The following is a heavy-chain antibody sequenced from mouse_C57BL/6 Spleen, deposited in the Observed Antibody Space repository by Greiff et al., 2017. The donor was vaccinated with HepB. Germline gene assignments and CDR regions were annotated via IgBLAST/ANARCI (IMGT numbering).Heavy chain of an antibody. Sequence: VQLQQSVAELVRPGASVKLSCTASGFNIKNTYMHWVKQRPEQGLEWIGRIDPANGNTKYAPKFQGTSTITADTTSNTAYLQLSSLTSEDTAIYYCASYGSSPYYFDYWGQGTTLTVSS. V-gene: IGHV14-3*01. CDR1: GFNIKNTY. CDR3: ASYGSSPYYFDY. J-gene: IGHJ2*01. D-gene: IGHD1-1*01. CDR2: IDPANGNT.